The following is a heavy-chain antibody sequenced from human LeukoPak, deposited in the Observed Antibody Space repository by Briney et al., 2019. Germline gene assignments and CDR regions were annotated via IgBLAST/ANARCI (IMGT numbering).Heavy chain of an antibody. Sequence: GASVKVSCKASGYTFTSYGISWVRQAPGQGLEWMGWISAYNGNTNYAQKLQGRVTMTTDTSTSTAYMELRSLRSDDTAVYYCASPTVTTDYYYYGMDVWGQGTTVTVSS. V-gene: IGHV1-18*01. CDR3: ASPTVTTDYYYYGMDV. CDR1: GYTFTSYG. CDR2: ISAYNGNT. J-gene: IGHJ6*02. D-gene: IGHD4-17*01.